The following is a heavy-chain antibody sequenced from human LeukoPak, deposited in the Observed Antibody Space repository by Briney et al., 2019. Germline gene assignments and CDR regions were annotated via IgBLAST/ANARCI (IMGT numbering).Heavy chain of an antibody. CDR2: IIPIFGTA. V-gene: IGHV1-69*13. Sequence: GASVKVSCKASGGTFSSYAIGWVRQAPGQGLEWMGGIIPIFGTANYAQKFQGRVTITADESTSTAYMELSSLRSEDTAVYYCAFHYCSSTSCYTRPDYYYGMDVWGQGTTVTVSS. CDR1: GGTFSSYA. D-gene: IGHD2-2*02. CDR3: AFHYCSSTSCYTRPDYYYGMDV. J-gene: IGHJ6*02.